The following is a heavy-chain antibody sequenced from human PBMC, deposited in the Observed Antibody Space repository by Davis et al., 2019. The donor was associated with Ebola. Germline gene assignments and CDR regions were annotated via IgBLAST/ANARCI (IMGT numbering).Heavy chain of an antibody. CDR2: IWYDGSNK. V-gene: IGHV3-33*08. D-gene: IGHD6-19*01. Sequence: GESLKISCAASGFTFSSYGMHWVRQAPGKGLEWVAVIWYDGSNKYYADSVKGRFTISRDNSKNTLYLQMNSLRAEDTAVYYFARDLVSGYSSGWYQRRPFPGMDVWGQGTTVTVSS. CDR1: GFTFSSYG. J-gene: IGHJ6*02. CDR3: ARDLVSGYSSGWYQRRPFPGMDV.